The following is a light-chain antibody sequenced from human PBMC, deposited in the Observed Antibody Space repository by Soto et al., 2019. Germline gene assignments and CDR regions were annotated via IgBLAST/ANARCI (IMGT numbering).Light chain of an antibody. Sequence: QSVLTQPASVSGSPRQSITISCTGTSSDVGAYNYVSWYQQHPGKAPKLMIYDASNRPSGVSNRFSGSKSGNTASLTISGLQAEDEADYYCSSYTSSYTYVFGTGTKVTVL. CDR1: SSDVGAYNY. J-gene: IGLJ1*01. CDR3: SSYTSSYTYV. CDR2: DAS. V-gene: IGLV2-14*03.